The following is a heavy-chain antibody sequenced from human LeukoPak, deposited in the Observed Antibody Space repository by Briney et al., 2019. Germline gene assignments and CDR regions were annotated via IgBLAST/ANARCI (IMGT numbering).Heavy chain of an antibody. CDR3: ARVAVAGLFDY. D-gene: IGHD6-19*01. Sequence: ASVKVSCKASGGTFSSYAISWVRQAPGQGLEWMGIINPSGGSTSYAQKFQGRVTMTRDMSTSTVYMELSSLRSEDTAVYYCARVAVAGLFDYWGQGTLVTVSS. CDR2: INPSGGST. V-gene: IGHV1-46*01. J-gene: IGHJ4*02. CDR1: GGTFSSYA.